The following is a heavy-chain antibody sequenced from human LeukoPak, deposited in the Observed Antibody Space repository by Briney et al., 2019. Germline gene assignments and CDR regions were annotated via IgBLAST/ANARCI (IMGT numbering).Heavy chain of an antibody. CDR3: AREEYGGAADY. CDR1: GFTFRIYI. Sequence: PGGSLRLSCAASGFTFRIYIMNWVRQAPGKGLGWGSSISSSSSYIYYADSMKGRFTISRDNAKNSLYLQMNSLRAEDTAVYYCAREEYGGAADYWGQGTLVTVSS. J-gene: IGHJ4*02. CDR2: ISSSSSYI. V-gene: IGHV3-21*01. D-gene: IGHD3-16*01.